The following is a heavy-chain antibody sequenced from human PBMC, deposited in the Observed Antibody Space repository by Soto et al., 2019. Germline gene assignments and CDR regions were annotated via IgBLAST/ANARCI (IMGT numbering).Heavy chain of an antibody. D-gene: IGHD4-17*01. J-gene: IGHJ6*03. CDR1: GFTFSSYS. CDR2: ISSSSSTI. Sequence: EVQLVESGGGLVQPGGSLRLSCAASGFTFSSYSMNWVRQAPGKGLEWVSYISSSSSTIYYADSVKGRFTISRDNAKNSLYLQMNSLRAEDTAVYYCARVSYGEGPSAPYYYYYMDVWGKGTTVTVSS. V-gene: IGHV3-48*01. CDR3: ARVSYGEGPSAPYYYYYMDV.